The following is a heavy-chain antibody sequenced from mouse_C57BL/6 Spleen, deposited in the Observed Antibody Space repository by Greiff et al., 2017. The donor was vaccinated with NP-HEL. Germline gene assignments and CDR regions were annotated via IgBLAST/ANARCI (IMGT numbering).Heavy chain of an antibody. V-gene: IGHV1-64*01. D-gene: IGHD2-5*01. Sequence: QVQLQQPGAELVKPGASVKLSCKASGYTFTSYWMHWVKQRPGQGLEWIGMIHPNSGSTNYNEKFKSKATLTVDKSSSTAYMQLSSLTSEDSAVYYCARDYYSNSYYFDYWGQGTTLTVSS. CDR1: GYTFTSYW. J-gene: IGHJ2*01. CDR2: IHPNSGST. CDR3: ARDYYSNSYYFDY.